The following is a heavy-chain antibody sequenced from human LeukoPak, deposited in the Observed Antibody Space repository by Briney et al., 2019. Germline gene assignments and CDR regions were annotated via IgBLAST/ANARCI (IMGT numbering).Heavy chain of an antibody. CDR3: ARVTTGTTLNYYYYYYYMDV. Sequence: ASVKVSCMASGYTFTSYGISWVRQAPGQGLEWMGWISTYNGKTNYSQKLQGRVTMTTDTSTSTAYMELRSLRSDDTAVYYCARVTTGTTLNYYYYYYYMDVWGKGTTVTVSS. CDR2: ISTYNGKT. V-gene: IGHV1-18*01. CDR1: GYTFTSYG. D-gene: IGHD1-1*01. J-gene: IGHJ6*03.